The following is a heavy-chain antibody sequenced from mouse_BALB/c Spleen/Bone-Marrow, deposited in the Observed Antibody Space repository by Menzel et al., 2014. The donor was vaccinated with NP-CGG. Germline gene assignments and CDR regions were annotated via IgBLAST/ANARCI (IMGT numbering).Heavy chain of an antibody. Sequence: QVQLQQSGAELMKPGASVKISCKSSGYTFSSYWIEWVKQRPGHGLEWIGEILPESGSTNYNEKFRGKATFTADTSSNTAYMQHSSLTSEDSAVYYCARTPGVLYFFDYWGQGATLSVSS. J-gene: IGHJ2*01. CDR2: ILPESGST. CDR3: ARTPGVLYFFDY. CDR1: GYTFSSYW. V-gene: IGHV1-9*01.